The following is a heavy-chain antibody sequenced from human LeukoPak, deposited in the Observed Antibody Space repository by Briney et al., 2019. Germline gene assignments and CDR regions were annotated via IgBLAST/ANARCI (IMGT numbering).Heavy chain of an antibody. CDR1: GYTFTNYY. Sequence: ASVKVSCKASGYTFTNYYVHWVRQAHGQGLEWMGIINSGGGRTSNAQKFQGRVTMTRDTSTSTVYMELSSLRSEDTAVYYCARGTYHHDSSDLDHWGQGTLVTVSS. J-gene: IGHJ4*02. CDR3: ARGTYHHDSSDLDH. CDR2: INSGGGRT. V-gene: IGHV1-46*03. D-gene: IGHD3-22*01.